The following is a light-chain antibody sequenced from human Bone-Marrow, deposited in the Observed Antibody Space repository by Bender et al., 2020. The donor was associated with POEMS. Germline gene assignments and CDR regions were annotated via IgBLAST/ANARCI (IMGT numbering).Light chain of an antibody. CDR1: KLGEEY. V-gene: IGLV3-1*01. CDR2: QDT. Sequence: SYELTQPPSVSVSPGQTATITCSGEKLGEEYACWYQQKPGQSPVVVINQDTKRPSGIPERFSGSTSGNTASLTISGTQTMDEADYYCQSWGSNTAVFGGGTKLTVL. CDR3: QSWGSNTAV. J-gene: IGLJ2*01.